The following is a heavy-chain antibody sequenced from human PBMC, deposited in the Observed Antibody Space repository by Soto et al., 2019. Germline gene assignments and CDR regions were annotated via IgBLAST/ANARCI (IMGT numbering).Heavy chain of an antibody. J-gene: IGHJ4*02. CDR3: ARLIHCKTTSCYFDY. Sequence: SETLSLTCAVSGGSISSGGYSWSWIRQPPGKGLEWIGSVYYSGKTYYNPSLKSRVTISEDTSKNQFSLKLSSVTAADTAVFYCARLIHCKTTSCYFDYWGQGTLVTVSS. D-gene: IGHD2-2*01. CDR1: GGSISSGGYS. V-gene: IGHV4-30-2*03. CDR2: VYYSGKT.